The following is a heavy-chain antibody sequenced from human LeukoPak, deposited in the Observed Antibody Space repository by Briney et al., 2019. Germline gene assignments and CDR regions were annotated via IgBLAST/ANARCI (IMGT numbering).Heavy chain of an antibody. Sequence: NAGGSLRLSCAASGFTFSSYGMNWVRQAPGKGLEWVSSISSSSIYIYYADSVKGRFSISRDNAKNSLYLQMNSLRAENTAVYYCARDRATVIGDYYGMDVWGQGTTVTVSS. CDR3: ARDRATVIGDYYGMDV. J-gene: IGHJ6*02. V-gene: IGHV3-21*01. CDR1: GFTFSSYG. D-gene: IGHD4-17*01. CDR2: ISSSSIYI.